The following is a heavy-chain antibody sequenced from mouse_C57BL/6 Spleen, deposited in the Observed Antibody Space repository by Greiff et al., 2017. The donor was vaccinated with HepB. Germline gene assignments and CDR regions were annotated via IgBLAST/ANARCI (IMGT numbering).Heavy chain of an antibody. V-gene: IGHV5-17*01. CDR3: ARGDYLYYFDY. CDR1: GFTFSDYG. CDR2: ISSGSSTI. J-gene: IGHJ2*01. Sequence: EVKVVESGGGLVKPGGSLKLSCAASGFTFSDYGMHWVRQAPEKGLEWVAYISSGSSTIYYADTVKGRFTISRDNAKNTLFLQMTSLRSEDTAMYYCARGDYLYYFDYWGQGTTLTVSS. D-gene: IGHD2-4*01.